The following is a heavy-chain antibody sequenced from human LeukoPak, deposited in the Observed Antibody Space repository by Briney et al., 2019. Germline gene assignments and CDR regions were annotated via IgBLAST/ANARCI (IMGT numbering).Heavy chain of an antibody. CDR2: IYHSGST. J-gene: IGHJ5*02. Sequence: TLSLTCAVSGGSISSGGYSWSWIRQPPGKGLEWIGYIYHSGSTYYNPSLKSRVTISVDRSKNQFSLKLSSVTAADTAVYYCARSAYDSSGYYYVGHWFDPWGQGTLVTVSS. D-gene: IGHD3-22*01. V-gene: IGHV4-30-2*01. CDR3: ARSAYDSSGYYYVGHWFDP. CDR1: GGSISSGGYS.